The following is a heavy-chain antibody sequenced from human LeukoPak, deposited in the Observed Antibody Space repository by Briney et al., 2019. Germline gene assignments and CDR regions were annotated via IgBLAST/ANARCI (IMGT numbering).Heavy chain of an antibody. CDR1: GFTFSNYG. CDR2: IWDDGTNK. V-gene: IGHV3-33*01. CDR3: ARDRGYSSSLDV. Sequence: GGSLRLSCAASGFTFSNYGMHWVRQAPGKGLEGVADIWDDGTNKHYADSVKGRFTISRDNPKNTLYLQMNTLRAEDTPVYYCARDRGYSSSLDVWGIGTTVTVSS. J-gene: IGHJ6*04. D-gene: IGHD6-13*01.